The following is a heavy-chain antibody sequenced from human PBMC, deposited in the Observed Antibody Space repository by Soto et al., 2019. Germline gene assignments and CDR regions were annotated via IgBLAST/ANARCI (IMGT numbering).Heavy chain of an antibody. V-gene: IGHV3-30*18. Sequence: GGSLRLSCAASGFSFSSYGMQWVRQAPVKGLEWVAVVSYDGSLKYYADSVKGRFTVSRDNSQNTVYLQMNSLRAEDTAVYYFAKEYYEYNSGCFFAPWGQGTQVTVSS. D-gene: IGHD6-19*01. CDR3: AKEYYEYNSGCFFAP. J-gene: IGHJ5*02. CDR1: GFSFSSYG. CDR2: VSYDGSLK.